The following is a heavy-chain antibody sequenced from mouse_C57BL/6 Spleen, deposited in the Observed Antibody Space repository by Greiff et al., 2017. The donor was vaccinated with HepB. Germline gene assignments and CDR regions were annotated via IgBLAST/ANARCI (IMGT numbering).Heavy chain of an antibody. V-gene: IGHV1-64*01. J-gene: IGHJ3*01. CDR1: GYTFTSYW. CDR3: ARLGVDYYGIEFAY. CDR2: IHPNSGST. D-gene: IGHD1-1*01. Sequence: VQLQQPGAELVKPGASVKLSCKASGYTFTSYWMHWVKQRPGQGLEWIGMIHPNSGSTNYNEKFKSKATLTVDKSSSTAYMQLSSLTSEDSAVYYCARLGVDYYGIEFAYWGQGTLVTVSA.